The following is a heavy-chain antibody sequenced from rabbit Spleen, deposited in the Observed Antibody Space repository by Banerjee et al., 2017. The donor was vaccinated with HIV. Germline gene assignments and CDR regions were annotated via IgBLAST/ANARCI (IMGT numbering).Heavy chain of an antibody. V-gene: IGHV1S40*01. CDR1: GFSFSGSYY. CDR3: ARDDDDAYNALTL. J-gene: IGHJ4*01. Sequence: QQLVESGGDLVKPGASLTLTCTASGFSFSGSYYMCWVRQAPGKGLEWIGCINIGSGGYTYYASWAKGRFTFSKTSSTTVTLQMTSLTAADTATYFCARDDDDAYNALTLWGPGTLVTVS. CDR2: INIGSGGYT. D-gene: IGHD2-1*01.